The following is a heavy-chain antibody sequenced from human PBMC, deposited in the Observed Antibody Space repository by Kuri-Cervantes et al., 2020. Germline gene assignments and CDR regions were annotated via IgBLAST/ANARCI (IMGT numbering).Heavy chain of an antibody. J-gene: IGHJ6*02. Sequence: ASVKVSCKASGYTFTSYDINWVRQATGQGLEWMGWVNPNSGNTGYAQKFQGRVTMTRNTSISTAYMELSSLRSEDTAVYYCARIHYYYYGMDVWGQGTTVTVSS. CDR2: VNPNSGNT. V-gene: IGHV1-8*01. CDR3: ARIHYYYYGMDV. CDR1: GYTFTSYD.